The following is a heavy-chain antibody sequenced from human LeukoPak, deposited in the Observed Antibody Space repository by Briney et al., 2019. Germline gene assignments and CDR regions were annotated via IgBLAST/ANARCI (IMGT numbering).Heavy chain of an antibody. Sequence: GGSLRLSCAASGFIFRSYGMHWVRQAPGKGLEWVAVISYDGSNKYYADSVKGRFTISRDNSKNTLYLQMNSLRAEDTAVYYCARGVRADEGYSSGWYFDYWGQGTLVTVSS. CDR3: ARGVRADEGYSSGWYFDY. V-gene: IGHV3-30*03. CDR1: GFIFRSYG. CDR2: ISYDGSNK. J-gene: IGHJ4*02. D-gene: IGHD6-19*01.